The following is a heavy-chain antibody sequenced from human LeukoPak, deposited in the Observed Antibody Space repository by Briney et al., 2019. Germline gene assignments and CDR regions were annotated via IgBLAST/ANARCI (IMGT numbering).Heavy chain of an antibody. CDR1: GGSISNYY. CDR2: VYYSGNP. J-gene: IGHJ4*02. CDR3: ARDQYSGRFDY. D-gene: IGHD1-26*01. Sequence: PSQTLSLTCTVSGGSISNYYWSWIRQPPGKGLECVGYVYYSGNPDYNPSLKSRVTISIDTSKNQFSLKLSSVTAADTAVYYCARDQYSGRFDYWGQGTLVTVSS. V-gene: IGHV4-59*01.